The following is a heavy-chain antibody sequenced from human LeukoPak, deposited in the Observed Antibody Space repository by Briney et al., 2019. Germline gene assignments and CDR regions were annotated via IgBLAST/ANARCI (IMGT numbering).Heavy chain of an antibody. J-gene: IGHJ4*02. CDR1: GGSISSSSYY. CDR2: IYYSGST. Sequence: KPSGNPSLTCPVSGGSISSSSYYLGWIRQPPGKGLGWIGSIYYSGSTYYNPSLKSRVTISVDTSKNQFSLKLSSVTAADTAVYYCARLGFGEYYFDYWGQGTLVTVSS. CDR3: ARLGFGEYYFDY. D-gene: IGHD3-10*01. V-gene: IGHV4-39*01.